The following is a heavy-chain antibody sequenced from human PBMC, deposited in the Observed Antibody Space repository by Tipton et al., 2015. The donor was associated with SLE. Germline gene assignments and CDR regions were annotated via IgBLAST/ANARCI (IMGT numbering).Heavy chain of an antibody. CDR2: IRYDGSNK. D-gene: IGHD3-22*01. Sequence: SLRLSCAASGFTFSSSGMHWVRQAPGKGLEWVAFIRYDGSNKYYADSAKGRFTISRDNSKNTLYLQMNSLRADDTAVYYCAKPDHITMIVVQDAVDIWGQGTMVTVSS. J-gene: IGHJ3*02. CDR1: GFTFSSSG. CDR3: AKPDHITMIVVQDAVDI. V-gene: IGHV3-30*02.